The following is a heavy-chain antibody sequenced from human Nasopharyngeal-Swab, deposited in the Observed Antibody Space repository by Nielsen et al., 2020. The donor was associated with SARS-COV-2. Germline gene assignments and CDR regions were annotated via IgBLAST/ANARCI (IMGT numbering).Heavy chain of an antibody. V-gene: IGHV4-4*02. D-gene: IGHD1-26*01. CDR2: ALHDGRT. Sequence: WIRQPPGKGLEWIGEALHDGRTSYHSTLESRVTISIDTSRNQLSLRLTSVTAADTAVYYCAKEGSGSPALSWGQGILVTVSS. J-gene: IGHJ5*02. CDR3: AKEGSGSPALS.